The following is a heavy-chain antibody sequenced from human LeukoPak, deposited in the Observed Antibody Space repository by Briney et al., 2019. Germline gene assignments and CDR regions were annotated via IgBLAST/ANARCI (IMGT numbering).Heavy chain of an antibody. J-gene: IGHJ3*02. CDR1: GYTFTSYG. V-gene: IGHV1-18*01. CDR3: ARDRVTYYYDGSGYYDAFDI. Sequence: GASVKVSCKASGYTFTSYGISWVRQAPGQGLEWMGWISAYNGNTNYAQKLQGRVTMTTDTSTSTAYMELRSLRSDDTAVYYCARDRVTYYYDGSGYYDAFDIWGQGTMVTVSS. D-gene: IGHD3-22*01. CDR2: ISAYNGNT.